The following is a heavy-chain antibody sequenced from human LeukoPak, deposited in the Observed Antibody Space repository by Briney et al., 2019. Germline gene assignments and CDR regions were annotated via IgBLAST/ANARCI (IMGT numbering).Heavy chain of an antibody. CDR1: GGSFSGYY. V-gene: IGHV4-34*01. CDR2: INHSGST. CDR3: ARGGGCSSTSCNNWFDP. D-gene: IGHD2-2*01. Sequence: SETLSLTCAVYGGSFSGYYWSWIRQPPGKGLEWIGEINHSGSTNYNPSLKSRVTISVDTSKNQFSLKLSSVTAADMAVYYCARGGGCSSTSCNNWFDPWGQGTLVTVSS. J-gene: IGHJ5*02.